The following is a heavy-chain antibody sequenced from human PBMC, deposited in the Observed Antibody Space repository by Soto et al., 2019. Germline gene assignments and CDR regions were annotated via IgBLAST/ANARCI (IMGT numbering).Heavy chain of an antibody. V-gene: IGHV1-3*01. D-gene: IGHD6-6*01. CDR3: AINRIAARRGDAFDI. Sequence: ASVKVSCKASGYTFTSYAMHWVRQAPGQRLEWMGWINAGNGNTKYSQKFQGRVTITTDTSASTAYMELSSLRSDDTAVYYCAINRIAARRGDAFDIWGQGTMVTVSS. CDR1: GYTFTSYA. J-gene: IGHJ3*02. CDR2: INAGNGNT.